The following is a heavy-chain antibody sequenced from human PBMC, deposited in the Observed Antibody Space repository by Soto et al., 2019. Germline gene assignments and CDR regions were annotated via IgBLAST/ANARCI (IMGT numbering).Heavy chain of an antibody. CDR3: ARETGSSWAAVFSYYYYYMDV. V-gene: IGHV4-59*12. CDR1: GGSIGNFY. Sequence: SETLSLTYSVSGGSIGNFYWSWIRQSPEKGLEWIGEINHTNSANYNPSLTSRVTISVDTSKNQFSLKLSSVTAADTAVYYCARETGSSWAAVFSYYYYYMDVWGKGTTVTVSS. D-gene: IGHD6-13*01. CDR2: INHTNSA. J-gene: IGHJ6*03.